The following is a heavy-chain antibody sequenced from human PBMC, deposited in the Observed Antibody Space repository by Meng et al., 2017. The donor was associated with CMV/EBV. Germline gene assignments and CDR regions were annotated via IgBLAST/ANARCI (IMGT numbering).Heavy chain of an antibody. CDR2: IYSGGSST. J-gene: IGHJ5*02. Sequence: GGSLKISCAASGFTFSSYAMSWVRQAPGKGLEWVSVIYSGGSSTYYADSVKGRFTISRDNSKNTLYLQMNSLRAEDTAVHYCALAALDLFDPWGQGTLVTVSS. CDR1: GFTFSSYA. CDR3: ALAALDLFDP. V-gene: IGHV3-23*03. D-gene: IGHD6-6*01.